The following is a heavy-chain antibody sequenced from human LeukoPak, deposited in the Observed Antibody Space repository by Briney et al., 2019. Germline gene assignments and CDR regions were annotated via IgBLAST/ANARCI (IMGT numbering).Heavy chain of an antibody. CDR3: ARATVAGRGGLDY. J-gene: IGHJ4*02. V-gene: IGHV3-48*02. D-gene: IGHD6-19*01. CDR2: INSRSSTI. CDR1: RFTFSNYG. Sequence: GGSLRLSCAASRFTFSNYGVNWVRQAPGKGLEWVSYINSRSSTIYYADSVRGRFTISRDNAKNSLYLQMNSLRDEDTAVYYCARATVAGRGGLDYWGQGTLVTVSS.